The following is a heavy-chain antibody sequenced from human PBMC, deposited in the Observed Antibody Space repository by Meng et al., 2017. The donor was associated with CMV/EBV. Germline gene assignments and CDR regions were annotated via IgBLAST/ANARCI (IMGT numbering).Heavy chain of an antibody. CDR1: GFTFSSYA. CDR3: AKDIVVIPAALDY. CDR2: FSGSGGST. J-gene: IGHJ4*02. V-gene: IGHV3-23*01. D-gene: IGHD2-2*01. Sequence: GGSLRPPCAASGFTFSSYAMSWVRQAPGKGLEWVSAFSGSGGSTYYADSVKGRFTIPRDNSKNTLYLQMNSLRAEDTPVNYCAKDIVVIPAALDYWGQGTLVTVSS.